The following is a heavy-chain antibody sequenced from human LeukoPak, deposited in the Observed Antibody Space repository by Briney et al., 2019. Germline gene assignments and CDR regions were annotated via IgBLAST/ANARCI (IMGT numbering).Heavy chain of an antibody. D-gene: IGHD2-2*01. V-gene: IGHV3-48*03. CDR2: ISDTGSTI. CDR1: GFTFRSYE. CDR3: AKCGVVPAAKYYYYYYGMDV. Sequence: GGSLRLSCAVSGFTFRSYEMNWVRQAPGKGLEWVSYISDTGSTIYYADSVKGRFTISRDNSKNTLYLQMNSLRAEDTAVYYCAKCGVVPAAKYYYYYYGMDVWGQGTTVTVSS. J-gene: IGHJ6*02.